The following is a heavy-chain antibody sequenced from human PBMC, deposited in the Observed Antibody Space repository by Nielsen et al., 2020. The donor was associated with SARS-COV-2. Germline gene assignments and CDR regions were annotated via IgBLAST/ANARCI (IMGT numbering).Heavy chain of an antibody. D-gene: IGHD3-16*01. Sequence: GGSLKISCAASGFTFSDAWMHWVRQAPGKGLVWVSRINSDGSSTSYADSVKGRFTISRDNAKNTLYLQMNSLRAEDTAVYYCVRGLQVPNGLAHRWGQGTLVTVSS. V-gene: IGHV3-74*01. CDR1: GFTFSDAW. J-gene: IGHJ4*02. CDR3: VRGLQVPNGLAHR. CDR2: INSDGSST.